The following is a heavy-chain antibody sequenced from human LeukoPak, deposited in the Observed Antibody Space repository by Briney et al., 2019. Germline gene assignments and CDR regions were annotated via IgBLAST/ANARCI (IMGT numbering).Heavy chain of an antibody. D-gene: IGHD4-17*01. CDR1: GYTFTGYY. CDR3: ARDSSSTGRSPYYYYYYAMDV. Sequence: ASVKVSCKASGYTFTGYYMHWVRQVPGQGREWMGWINPNSGGTNYAQKFQGRVTMTRDTSISTAYMELSRLRSDDTAVYYCARDSSSTGRSPYYYYYYAMDVWGQGTTVTVSS. J-gene: IGHJ6*02. V-gene: IGHV1-2*02. CDR2: INPNSGGT.